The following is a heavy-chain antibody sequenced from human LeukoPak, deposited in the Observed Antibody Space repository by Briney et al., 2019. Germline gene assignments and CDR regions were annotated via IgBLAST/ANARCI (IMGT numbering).Heavy chain of an antibody. CDR2: ISSSSSYI. CDR1: GFTFSSYS. Sequence: GGSLRLSCAASGFTFSSYSMNWVRQAPGEGLEWVSSISSSSSYIYYADSVKGRFTISRDNAKNSLYLQMNSLRAEDTAVYYCARDQGNWGVDYWGQGTLVTVSS. CDR3: ARDQGNWGVDY. J-gene: IGHJ4*02. D-gene: IGHD7-27*01. V-gene: IGHV3-21*01.